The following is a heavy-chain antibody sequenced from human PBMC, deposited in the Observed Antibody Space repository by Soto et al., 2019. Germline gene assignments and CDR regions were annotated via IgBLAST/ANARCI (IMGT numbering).Heavy chain of an antibody. V-gene: IGHV1-18*01. CDR2: ISAYNGNT. CDR1: GYTFTSYG. D-gene: IGHD2-15*01. J-gene: IGHJ3*02. CDR3: ARSDIVVVVAANRSGAFDI. Sequence: QVQLVQSGAEVKKPGASVKVSCKASGYTFTSYGISWVRQAPGQGLEWMGWISAYNGNTNYAQKLQGRDTMTTDTSTSTAYMELRSLRSDDTAVYYCARSDIVVVVAANRSGAFDIWGQGTMVTVSS.